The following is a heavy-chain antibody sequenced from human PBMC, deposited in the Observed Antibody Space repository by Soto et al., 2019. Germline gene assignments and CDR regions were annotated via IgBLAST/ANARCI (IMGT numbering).Heavy chain of an antibody. CDR1: GYTFTGHY. Sequence: VASVKVSFKASGYTFTGHYIHWLRQAPEQGPEWMGEIGPESGATRYAQKFQGRVTMTRDTSITTVYMELKNLSPDDTAVYYCGRGRSGQIVVFYWGQGTPVTVSS. CDR3: GRGRSGQIVVFY. D-gene: IGHD1-26*01. V-gene: IGHV1-2*02. J-gene: IGHJ4*02. CDR2: IGPESGAT.